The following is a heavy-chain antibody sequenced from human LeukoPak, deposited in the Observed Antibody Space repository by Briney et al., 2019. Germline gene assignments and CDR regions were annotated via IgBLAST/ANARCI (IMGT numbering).Heavy chain of an antibody. CDR3: ARDSEDYGDLYYYYYMDV. V-gene: IGHV3-7*01. J-gene: IGHJ6*03. Sequence: GGSLRLSCAASGFTFSSYAMSWVRQAPGKGLEWVANIKQDGSEKYYVDSVKGRFTISRDNAKNSLYLQMNSLRAEDTAVYYCARDSEDYGDLYYYYYMDVWGKGTTVTISS. CDR1: GFTFSSYA. CDR2: IKQDGSEK. D-gene: IGHD4-17*01.